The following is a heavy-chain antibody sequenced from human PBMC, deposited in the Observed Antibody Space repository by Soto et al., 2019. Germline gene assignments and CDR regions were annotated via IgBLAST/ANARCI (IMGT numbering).Heavy chain of an antibody. D-gene: IGHD6-6*01. CDR3: ARGKFEYSSSLDY. Sequence: GASVKVSCKASGGTFSSCAIIWVRQAPGQGLEWMGGIIPIFGTANYAQKFQGRVTITADESTSTAYMELSSLRSEDTAVYYCARGKFEYSSSLDYWGQGTLVTVSS. J-gene: IGHJ4*02. CDR2: IIPIFGTA. CDR1: GGTFSSCA. V-gene: IGHV1-69*13.